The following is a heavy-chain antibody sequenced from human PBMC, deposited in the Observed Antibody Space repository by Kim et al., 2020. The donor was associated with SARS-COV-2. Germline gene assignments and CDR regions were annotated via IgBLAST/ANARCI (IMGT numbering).Heavy chain of an antibody. Sequence: SQTLSLTCAISGDRVSSNSAAWNWIRQSPSRGLEWLGRTYYRSKWYNDYAVSVKSRITINPDTSKNQFSLQLNSVTPEDTAVYYCARVGSGWYVLEGGGMDVWGQGTTVTVSS. D-gene: IGHD6-19*01. CDR3: ARVGSGWYVLEGGGMDV. J-gene: IGHJ6*02. V-gene: IGHV6-1*01. CDR1: GDRVSSNSAA. CDR2: TYYRSKWYN.